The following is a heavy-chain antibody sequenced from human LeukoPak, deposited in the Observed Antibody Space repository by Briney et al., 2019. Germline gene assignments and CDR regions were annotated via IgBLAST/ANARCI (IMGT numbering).Heavy chain of an antibody. Sequence: SETLSLTCTVSGGSVSSGSYYWSWIRQPPGKGLEWIGYIYYSGSTNYNPSLKSRVTISVDTSKNQFSLKLSSVTAADTAVYYCARVGGPQFDYVWGSYRPTRHFDYWGQGTLVTVSS. V-gene: IGHV4-61*01. D-gene: IGHD3-16*02. CDR2: IYYSGST. CDR3: ARVGGPQFDYVWGSYRPTRHFDY. CDR1: GGSVSSGSYY. J-gene: IGHJ4*02.